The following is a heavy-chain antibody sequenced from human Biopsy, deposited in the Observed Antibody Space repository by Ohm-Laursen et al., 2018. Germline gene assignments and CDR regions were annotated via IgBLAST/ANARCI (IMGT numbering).Heavy chain of an antibody. CDR1: GDSVTKYY. V-gene: IGHV4-59*02. Sequence: GTLSLTCTVSGDSVTKYYWSWIRQPPGKALEWIGYIYFTGRTSYNPSLKSRVTMSVSTSKKQFSLRLSSVTAADTAVYYCASAGYNPDWNFDLWGRGTRVTVSS. CDR2: IYFTGRT. D-gene: IGHD5-24*01. CDR3: ASAGYNPDWNFDL. J-gene: IGHJ2*01.